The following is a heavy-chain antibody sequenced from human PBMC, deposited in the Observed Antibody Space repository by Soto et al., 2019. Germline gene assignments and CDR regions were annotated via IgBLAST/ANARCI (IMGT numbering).Heavy chain of an antibody. D-gene: IGHD3-16*01. V-gene: IGHV3-53*01. J-gene: IGHJ4*02. CDR1: GFTVSNNY. CDR2: IYSGGYT. CDR3: PTPGGGGGY. Sequence: EVQLVESGGGLIQPGGSLRLSCAVSGFTVSNNYMSWVRQAPGKGLEGVSVIYSGGYTAYGDSVKGRFTISRDNSKNTLYLQKNSLSPDGRSFYYGPTPGGGGGYWGQGTLVTVSS.